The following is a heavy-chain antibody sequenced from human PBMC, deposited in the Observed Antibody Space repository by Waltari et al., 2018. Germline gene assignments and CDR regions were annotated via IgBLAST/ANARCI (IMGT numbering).Heavy chain of an antibody. D-gene: IGHD3-3*01. Sequence: QVQLVQSGAEVKKPGASVKVSCKASGYDFTTYGFSWVRQAPGQELEWLGWISGYNGDTNYAQKFQGRVSLTIDTSMTTAYMELRSLRSDDTAVYYCARESITIFGVVVGGGFQHWGQGTLVSVSS. CDR2: ISGYNGDT. V-gene: IGHV1-18*01. CDR1: GYDFTTYG. J-gene: IGHJ1*01. CDR3: ARESITIFGVVVGGGFQH.